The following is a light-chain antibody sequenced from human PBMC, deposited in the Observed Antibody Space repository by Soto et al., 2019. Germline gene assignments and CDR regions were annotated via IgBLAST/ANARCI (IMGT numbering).Light chain of an antibody. J-gene: IGKJ4*01. Sequence: DIQMTQSPSSLSASVGDRVTITCRPSQNIGKFLNWYQQRPGKAPTALIHATSTLQSGVSSRFSGSGSHPDFTLTITRLRPEDFATYFCQQSFSSPLTFGGGKKVEL. CDR2: ATS. CDR3: QQSFSSPLT. CDR1: QNIGKF. V-gene: IGKV1-39*01.